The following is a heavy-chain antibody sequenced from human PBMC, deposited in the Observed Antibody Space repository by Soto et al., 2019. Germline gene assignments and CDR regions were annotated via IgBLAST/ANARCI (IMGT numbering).Heavy chain of an antibody. CDR1: GYTFTTYY. D-gene: IGHD4-17*01. J-gene: IGHJ4*02. CDR2: INPNTGAT. Sequence: ASVKVSCKASGYTFTTYYINWVRQAPGQGLEWMGWINPNTGATNYAQRFQGWVTLTRDTSVTTAYMEVSRLTSGDTAVYFCARSVTTHLAADFWGQGTLVTVSS. CDR3: ARSVTTHLAADF. V-gene: IGHV1-2*04.